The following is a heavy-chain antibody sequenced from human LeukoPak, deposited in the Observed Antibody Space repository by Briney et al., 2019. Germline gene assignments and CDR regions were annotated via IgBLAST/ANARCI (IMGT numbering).Heavy chain of an antibody. J-gene: IGHJ6*02. Sequence: GGSLRLSCAASGFTFSSYWMHWVCQAPGKGLVWVSRITSDGSSTSYADSVKGRFTISRDTSKNTLYLQMNSLRAEDTAVYYCARNPRTVTTYYYYYGMDVWGQGTTVTVSS. D-gene: IGHD4-17*01. CDR2: ITSDGSST. CDR1: GFTFSSYW. V-gene: IGHV3-74*01. CDR3: ARNPRTVTTYYYYYGMDV.